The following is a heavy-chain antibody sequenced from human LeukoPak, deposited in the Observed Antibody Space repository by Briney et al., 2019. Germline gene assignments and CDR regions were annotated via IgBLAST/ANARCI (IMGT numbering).Heavy chain of an antibody. J-gene: IGHJ6*03. D-gene: IGHD3-16*01. CDR3: ARQVWDLLLGALYYNYYMDV. Sequence: PSETLSLTCTVSGGSISNYYWTWIRQSPGKGLEWIGEINHSGSTNYNPSLKSRVTISVDTSKNQFSLKLSSVTAAHTALYYCARQVWDLLLGALYYNYYMDVWGKGNAVTVSS. CDR2: INHSGST. CDR1: GGSISNYY. V-gene: IGHV4-34*01.